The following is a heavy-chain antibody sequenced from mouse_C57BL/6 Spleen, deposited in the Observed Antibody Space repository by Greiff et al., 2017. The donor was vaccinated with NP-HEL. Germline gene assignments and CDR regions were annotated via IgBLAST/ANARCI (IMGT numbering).Heavy chain of an antibody. CDR2: IYPGDGDT. D-gene: IGHD1-1*01. V-gene: IGHV1-82*01. CDR3: AGDWTITTVVDY. Sequence: QVQLQQSGPELVKPGASVKISCKASGYAFSSSWMNWVKQRPGKGLEWIGRIYPGDGDTNYNGKFKGKATLTADKSSSTAYMQLSSLTSEDSAVYFCAGDWTITTVVDYGGQGTTLTVSS. CDR1: GYAFSSSW. J-gene: IGHJ2*01.